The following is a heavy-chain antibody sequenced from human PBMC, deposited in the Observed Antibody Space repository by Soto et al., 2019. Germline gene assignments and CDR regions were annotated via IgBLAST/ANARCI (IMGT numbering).Heavy chain of an antibody. J-gene: IGHJ4*02. CDR2: TYYRSKWYN. D-gene: IGHD1-1*01. Sequence: PSQTLSLTCAISGDSVSSSSAAWSWIRQSPSRGLEWLGRTYYRSKWYNDYAISVKSRITINPDTSKNQFSLQLNSVTPEDTAVYYCARISWNDVPAWGQGTLVTVSS. V-gene: IGHV6-1*01. CDR3: ARISWNDVPA. CDR1: GDSVSSSSAA.